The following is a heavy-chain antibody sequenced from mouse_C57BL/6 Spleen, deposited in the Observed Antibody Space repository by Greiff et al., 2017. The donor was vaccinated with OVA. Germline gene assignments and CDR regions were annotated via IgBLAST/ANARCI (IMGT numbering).Heavy chain of an antibody. CDR2: INPNNGGT. V-gene: IGHV1-22*01. D-gene: IGHD2-3*01. J-gene: IGHJ2*01. CDR3: ATIYDGYPYFDY. Sequence: EVQLQQSGPELVKPGASVKMSCKASGYTFTDYNMHWVKQSHGKSLEWIGYINPNNGGTSYNQKFKGKATLTVNKSSSTAYMELRSLTSEDSAVYYCATIYDGYPYFDYWGKGTTLTVSS. CDR1: GYTFTDYN.